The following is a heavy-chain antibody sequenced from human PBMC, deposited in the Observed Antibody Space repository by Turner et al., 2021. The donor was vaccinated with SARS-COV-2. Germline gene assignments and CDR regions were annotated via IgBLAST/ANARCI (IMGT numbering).Heavy chain of an antibody. J-gene: IGHJ3*02. D-gene: IGHD3-22*01. CDR2: IWYDGSNK. CDR1: GFTFSSCG. Sequence: QVQLVEAGGGVVQPGRYLRLSFAASGFTFSSCGMHGVRQAPGKGLEWVTVIWYDGSNKDYADSVKGRFTISRDKSKNTLYLQMNSLRAEDTAVYYCARDHYYDSSGYTLDAFDIWGQGTMVTISS. CDR3: ARDHYYDSSGYTLDAFDI. V-gene: IGHV3-33*01.